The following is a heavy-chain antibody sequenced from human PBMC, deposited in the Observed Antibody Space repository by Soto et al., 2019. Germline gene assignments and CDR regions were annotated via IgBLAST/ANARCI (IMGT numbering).Heavy chain of an antibody. J-gene: IGHJ4*02. D-gene: IGHD6-19*01. CDR3: ARGGGLYSSAFIDY. Sequence: GSLRLSCASSGFTVSSNYMSWVRQAPGKGLERVSVIYSGGSTYYADSAKGRFTISRDNSKNTLYLQMNSLRAEDTAVYYCARGGGLYSSAFIDYWGQGTLVTVSP. V-gene: IGHV3-53*01. CDR2: IYSGGST. CDR1: GFTVSSNY.